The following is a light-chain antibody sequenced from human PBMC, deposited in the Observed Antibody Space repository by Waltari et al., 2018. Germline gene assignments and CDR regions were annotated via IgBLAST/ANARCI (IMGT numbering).Light chain of an antibody. Sequence: DIVMTQSPASLAGSLGGRATINCKSSQSVLSSYNSKNYLAWYQQKPGQPPKLLLYWAATRASGAPDRFSGSGSGTDFTLTISSLQAEDVAVYYCHQYYTTPRTFGQGTKVEIK. J-gene: IGKJ1*01. V-gene: IGKV4-1*01. CDR3: HQYYTTPRT. CDR1: QSVLSSYNSKNY. CDR2: WAA.